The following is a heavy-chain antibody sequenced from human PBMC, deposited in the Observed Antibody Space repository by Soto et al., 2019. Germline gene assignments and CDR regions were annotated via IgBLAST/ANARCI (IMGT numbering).Heavy chain of an antibody. V-gene: IGHV5-51*01. CDR2: IYPGDSDT. CDR1: GYSFTIYW. D-gene: IGHD2-15*01. Sequence: GASLNLSCKGSGYSFTIYWIGWVRQMPGKGLEWMGIIYPGDSDTNYNPSLKSRVTISVDTSKNQFSLKLSSVTAADTAVYYCAREVLGYCSGGSCGGDAFDIWGQGTMVTVSS. J-gene: IGHJ3*02. CDR3: AREVLGYCSGGSCGGDAFDI.